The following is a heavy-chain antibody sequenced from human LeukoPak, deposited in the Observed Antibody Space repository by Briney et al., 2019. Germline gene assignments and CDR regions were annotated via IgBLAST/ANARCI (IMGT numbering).Heavy chain of an antibody. V-gene: IGHV3-74*01. Sequence: GGSLRLSCVASGFTFSSSFMYWVRQVPGKGLAWVSRINPGNITTYADSVKGRFTISRDNAKDTLYLQVNSLRAGDTAVYYCARPFYFDSIDIWGQGTLVTVSS. CDR3: ARPFYFDSIDI. CDR1: GFTFSSSF. CDR2: INPGNIT. D-gene: IGHD3-22*01. J-gene: IGHJ4*02.